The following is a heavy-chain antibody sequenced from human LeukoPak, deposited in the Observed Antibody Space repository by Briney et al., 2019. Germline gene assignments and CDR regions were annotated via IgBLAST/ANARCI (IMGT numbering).Heavy chain of an antibody. D-gene: IGHD3-22*01. Sequence: PGGSLRLSCAASGFTFSSYWMHWVRQAPGKGLVWVSRINSEGSSTGHADSVKGRFTISRDNAKNTLYLQMNSLRVEDTAVYYCARSGPPREYVSSGYSDCWGQGTLVTVSS. CDR3: ARSGPPREYVSSGYSDC. V-gene: IGHV3-74*01. J-gene: IGHJ4*02. CDR2: INSEGSST. CDR1: GFTFSSYW.